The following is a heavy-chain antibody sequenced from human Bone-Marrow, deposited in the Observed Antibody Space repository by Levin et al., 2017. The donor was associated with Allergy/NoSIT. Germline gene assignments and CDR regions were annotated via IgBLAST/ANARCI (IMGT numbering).Heavy chain of an antibody. CDR2: MNPNSGNT. J-gene: IGHJ6*02. V-gene: IGHV1-8*01. D-gene: IGHD2-2*01. Sequence: ASVKVSCKASGYTFTSYDINWVRQATGQGLEWMGWMNPNSGNTGYAQKFQGRVTMTRNTSISTAYMELSSLRSEDTAVYYCARCLGYCSSTSCPALWRSCYYYGMDVWGQGTTVTVSS. CDR3: ARCLGYCSSTSCPALWRSCYYYGMDV. CDR1: GYTFTSYD.